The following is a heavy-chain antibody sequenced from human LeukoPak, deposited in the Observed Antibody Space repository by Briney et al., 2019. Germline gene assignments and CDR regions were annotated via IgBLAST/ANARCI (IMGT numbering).Heavy chain of an antibody. D-gene: IGHD6-13*01. CDR3: AREPSGAAAGGNSSDY. Sequence: GGSLRLSCAASGFPFSNYGMHWVRQAPGKGLEWVAVISYDGSNKYYADSVKGRFTISRDNSKNTLYLQMNGLRPEDTAVYYCAREPSGAAAGGNSSDYWGQGTLVIVSS. J-gene: IGHJ4*02. CDR2: ISYDGSNK. V-gene: IGHV3-30*03. CDR1: GFPFSNYG.